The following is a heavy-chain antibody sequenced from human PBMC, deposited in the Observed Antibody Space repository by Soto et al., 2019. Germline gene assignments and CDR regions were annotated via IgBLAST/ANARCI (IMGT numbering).Heavy chain of an antibody. CDR3: AKEGGAHWYFDV. V-gene: IGHV3-9*01. CDR1: GFIFDDYD. Sequence: EVQLVESGGGLVQPGRSLRLSCAASGFIFDDYDMHWVRQAPGKGLEWVSGITWNSGKICYADSVKGRFTISRDNAKNSLYLQMNSLRPEDTALYYCAKEGGAHWYFDVWGRGTLVTVSS. D-gene: IGHD1-26*01. J-gene: IGHJ2*01. CDR2: ITWNSGKI.